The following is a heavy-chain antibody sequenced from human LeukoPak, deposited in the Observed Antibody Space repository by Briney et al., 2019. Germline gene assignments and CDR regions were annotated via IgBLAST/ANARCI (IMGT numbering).Heavy chain of an antibody. D-gene: IGHD6-13*01. J-gene: IGHJ4*02. CDR1: GFTFDDYG. V-gene: IGHV3-20*04. CDR2: INWNGGST. CDR3: VKSRYSSSWYADY. Sequence: GGSLRLSCAASGFTFDDYGMSWVRQAPGKGLEWVSGINWNGGSTGYADSVKGRFTISRDNSKNTLYLQMSSLRAEDTAVYYCVKSRYSSSWYADYWGQGTLVTVSS.